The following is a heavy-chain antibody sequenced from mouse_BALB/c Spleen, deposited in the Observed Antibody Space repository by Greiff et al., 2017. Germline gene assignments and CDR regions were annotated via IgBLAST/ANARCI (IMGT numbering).Heavy chain of an antibody. J-gene: IGHJ3*01. Sequence: EVMLVESGGDLVKPGGSLKLSCAASGFTFSSYGMSWVRQTPDKRLEWVATISSGGSYTYYPDSVKGRFTISRDNAKNTLYLQMSSLKSEDTAMYYCARDNNLAWFAYWGQGTLVTVSA. CDR2: ISSGGSYT. D-gene: IGHD1-3*01. CDR1: GFTFSSYG. CDR3: ARDNNLAWFAY. V-gene: IGHV5-6*01.